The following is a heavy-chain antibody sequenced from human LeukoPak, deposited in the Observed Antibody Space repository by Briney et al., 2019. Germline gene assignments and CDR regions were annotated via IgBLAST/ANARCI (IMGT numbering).Heavy chain of an antibody. CDR2: ISYDGSNK. D-gene: IGHD3-22*01. Sequence: PGGSLRLSCAASGFTFSSYAMHWVRQAPGKGLEWVAVISYDGSNKYYADSVKGRFTISRDNSKNTLYLQMNSMRAEDTAVYYCATLETYYDSSGYLPNKLPDYWGQGTLVTVSS. CDR1: GFTFSSYA. V-gene: IGHV3-30*03. CDR3: ATLETYYDSSGYLPNKLPDY. J-gene: IGHJ4*02.